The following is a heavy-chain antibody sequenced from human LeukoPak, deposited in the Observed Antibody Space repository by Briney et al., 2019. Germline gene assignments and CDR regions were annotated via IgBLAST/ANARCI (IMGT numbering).Heavy chain of an antibody. Sequence: GASLRLYCAASGFTFGSTAMSCVRQAQGRGLDCISTVSGAAISTYYADSVKGRFTISRDNSKNTLYLQMNSLRAEDTALYYCVKDTIGYYQPFDVWGQGTLVTVSS. CDR3: VKDTIGYYQPFDV. CDR1: GFTFGSTA. CDR2: VSGAAIST. V-gene: IGHV3-23*01. J-gene: IGHJ4*02. D-gene: IGHD3-22*01.